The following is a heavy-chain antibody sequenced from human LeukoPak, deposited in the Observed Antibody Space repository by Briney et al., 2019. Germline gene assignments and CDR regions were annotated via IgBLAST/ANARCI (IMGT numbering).Heavy chain of an antibody. D-gene: IGHD2-2*02. CDR3: ARDLRHQLLYCLDY. Sequence: GGSLRLSCAASGFTFSSYGMHWVRQAPGKGLEWVAVISYDGSNKYYADSVKGRFTISRDNSKNTLYLQMNSLRAEDTAVYYCARDLRHQLLYCLDYWGQGTLVTVSS. J-gene: IGHJ4*02. CDR2: ISYDGSNK. V-gene: IGHV3-30*03. CDR1: GFTFSSYG.